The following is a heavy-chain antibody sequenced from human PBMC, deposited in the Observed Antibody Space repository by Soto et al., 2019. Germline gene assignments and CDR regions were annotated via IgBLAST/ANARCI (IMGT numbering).Heavy chain of an antibody. Sequence: QVQLQESGPGLVKPSQTLSLTCTVSGGSISSGGYYWSWIRQHPGKGLEWIGYIYYSGSTYYNPSIKSRVTISVDTSKNQFSLKLSSVTAADTAVYYCARAVGAQYCSSTSCYAHYYYYMDVWGKGTTVTVSS. CDR3: ARAVGAQYCSSTSCYAHYYYYMDV. CDR1: GGSISSGGYY. CDR2: IYYSGST. J-gene: IGHJ6*03. V-gene: IGHV4-31*03. D-gene: IGHD2-2*01.